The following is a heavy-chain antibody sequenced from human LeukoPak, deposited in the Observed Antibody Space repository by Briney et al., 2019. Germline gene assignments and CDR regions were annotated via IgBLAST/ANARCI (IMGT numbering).Heavy chain of an antibody. V-gene: IGHV3-11*01. CDR3: AREGGWELFPDYFDY. CDR1: GFTFSDYY. CDR2: ISSSGSTI. D-gene: IGHD1-26*01. J-gene: IGHJ4*02. Sequence: KTGGSLRLSCAASGFTFSDYYMSWIRQAPGKGLEWVSCISSSGSTIYYADSVKGRFTISRDNAKNSLYLQMNSLRAEDTAVYYCAREGGWELFPDYFDYWGQGTLVTVSS.